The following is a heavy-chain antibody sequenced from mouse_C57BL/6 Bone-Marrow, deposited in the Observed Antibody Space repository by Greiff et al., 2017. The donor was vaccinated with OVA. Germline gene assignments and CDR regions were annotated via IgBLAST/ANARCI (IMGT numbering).Heavy chain of an antibody. J-gene: IGHJ1*03. CDR2: IYPGNSDT. V-gene: IGHV1-5*01. Sequence: VQLKESGTVLARPGASVKMSCKTSGYTFTSYWMHWVKQRPGQGLEWIGAIYPGNSDTSYNQKFKGKAKLTAVTSASTAYMELSSLTNEDSAVYYGTRLRGYFDVWGTGTTVTVSS. CDR1: GYTFTSYW. CDR3: TRLRGYFDV.